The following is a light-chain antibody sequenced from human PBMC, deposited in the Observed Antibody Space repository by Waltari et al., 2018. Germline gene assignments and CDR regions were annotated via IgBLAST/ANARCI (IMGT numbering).Light chain of an antibody. J-gene: IGLJ1*01. CDR2: EVN. CDR3: SSYAGTKNPYV. CDR1: RSDIDGYNF. V-gene: IGLV2-8*01. Sequence: QSALTQPPSASGSAGQSVTISCTGTRSDIDGYNFVSWYQQHPGKVPKLIISEVNKRPSGVPDRFSGSKSGNTASLTVSGLKAEDEADYYCSSYAGTKNPYVFGTGTKVTVL.